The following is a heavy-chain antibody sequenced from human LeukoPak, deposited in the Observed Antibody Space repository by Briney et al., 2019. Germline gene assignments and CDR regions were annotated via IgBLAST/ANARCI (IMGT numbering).Heavy chain of an antibody. J-gene: IGHJ4*02. Sequence: GGSPRLSCAASGFTFSSYEMNWVRQAPGKGLEWVSYISSSGSTIYYADSVKGRFTISRDNAKNSLYLQMNSLRAEDTAVYYCAREITMVWVPPFWDYWGQGTLVTVSS. CDR1: GFTFSSYE. CDR2: ISSSGSTI. V-gene: IGHV3-48*03. D-gene: IGHD3-10*01. CDR3: AREITMVWVPPFWDY.